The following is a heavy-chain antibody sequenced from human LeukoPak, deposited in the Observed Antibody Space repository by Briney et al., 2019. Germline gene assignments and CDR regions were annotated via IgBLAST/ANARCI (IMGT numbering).Heavy chain of an antibody. Sequence: ASVKLSCKASVGTFSSYVISWVRHGPGQGLGWMGGIIPILGTANNAQKFQGRVTITADESTSTAYMELSSLRSEDTAVYYCARSPMFRGVITSAFDIWGQGTMVTVSS. D-gene: IGHD3-10*01. V-gene: IGHV1-69*13. CDR2: IIPILGTA. CDR1: VGTFSSYV. J-gene: IGHJ3*02. CDR3: ARSPMFRGVITSAFDI.